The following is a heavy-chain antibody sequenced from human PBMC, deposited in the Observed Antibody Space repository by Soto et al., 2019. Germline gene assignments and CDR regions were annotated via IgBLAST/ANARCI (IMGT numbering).Heavy chain of an antibody. J-gene: IGHJ4*02. D-gene: IGHD6-19*01. Sequence: QVQLVESGGGVVQPGRSLRLSCAASGFAFSTYGIHWVRQAPGKGLEWVAVIWYDGSNKYYADSVKGRFTISRDNSKNALYLQMESLRAEDTAIYYCARAVRPYDYWGQGTLVTVSS. V-gene: IGHV3-33*01. CDR1: GFAFSTYG. CDR2: IWYDGSNK. CDR3: ARAVRPYDY.